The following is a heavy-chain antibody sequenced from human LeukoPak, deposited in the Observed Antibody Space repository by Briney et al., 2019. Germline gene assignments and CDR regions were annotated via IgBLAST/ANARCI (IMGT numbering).Heavy chain of an antibody. Sequence: GGSLRLSCAASGFTFYDYGMSWVRQAPGKGLEWVSGIKWNGGSTGYADSVKGRLTISRDNAKNSLYLQMNSLRAEDTALYYCARDLTYYYDSTGEGYGMDVWGQGTTVTVSS. CDR2: IKWNGGST. CDR3: ARDLTYYYDSTGEGYGMDV. J-gene: IGHJ6*02. V-gene: IGHV3-20*04. CDR1: GFTFYDYG. D-gene: IGHD3-22*01.